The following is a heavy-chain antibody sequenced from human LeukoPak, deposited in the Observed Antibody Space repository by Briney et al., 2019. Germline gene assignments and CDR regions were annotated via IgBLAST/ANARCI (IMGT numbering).Heavy chain of an antibody. CDR2: MSYDGSNK. CDR1: GFTFSSYA. Sequence: PGGSLRLSCAASGFTFSSYAMHWVRQAPGKGLEWVAVMSYDGSNKYYADSVKGRFTISRDNSKNTLYLQMNSLRAEDTAVYYCAKEDANYYDSSGYPNFDYWGQGTLVTVSS. D-gene: IGHD3-22*01. J-gene: IGHJ4*02. CDR3: AKEDANYYDSSGYPNFDY. V-gene: IGHV3-30*04.